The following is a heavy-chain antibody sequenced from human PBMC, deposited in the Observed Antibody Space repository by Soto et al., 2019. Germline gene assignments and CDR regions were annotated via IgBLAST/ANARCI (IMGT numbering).Heavy chain of an antibody. CDR1: GGPARSYT. Sequence: QVQLVQSGAEVRKPGSSVRVSCKASGGPARSYTLTWVXXAXXXGLGWMRRIIPLLGVPDYAQKFQGRLTIVADKSTNTACMDLSSLTSDDTALYYCARERFCSSTACYRDAFAVWGQGTQVTVSS. V-gene: IGHV1-69*04. CDR2: IIPLLGVP. J-gene: IGHJ3*01. D-gene: IGHD2-2*01. CDR3: ARERFCSSTACYRDAFAV.